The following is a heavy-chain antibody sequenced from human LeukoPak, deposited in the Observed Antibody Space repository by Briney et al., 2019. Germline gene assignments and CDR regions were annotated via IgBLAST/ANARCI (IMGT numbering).Heavy chain of an antibody. CDR1: GFTFRSYG. Sequence: PGGSLRLSCAASGFTFRSYGMHWVRQAPGKGLEWVAFIRYDGNSNYYADSVKARFTISRDNSSSTLYLQMNSLRAEDTAVYYCAKEEVISGNHGVYFDYWGQGTLVTVSS. CDR2: IRYDGNSN. D-gene: IGHD3-22*01. J-gene: IGHJ4*02. V-gene: IGHV3-30*02. CDR3: AKEEVISGNHGVYFDY.